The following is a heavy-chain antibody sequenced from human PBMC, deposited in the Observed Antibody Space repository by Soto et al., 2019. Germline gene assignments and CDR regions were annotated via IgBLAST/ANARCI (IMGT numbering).Heavy chain of an antibody. Sequence: SETLSLTCAVSGGSISSSNWWSWVRQPPGKGLEWIGEIYHSGSTNYNPSLKSRVTISVDKSKNQFSLKLSSVTAADTAVYYCARDYMVRGVMPCFDPWGQGTLVTVS. CDR1: GGSISSSNW. V-gene: IGHV4-4*02. CDR2: IYHSGST. J-gene: IGHJ5*02. CDR3: ARDYMVRGVMPCFDP. D-gene: IGHD3-10*01.